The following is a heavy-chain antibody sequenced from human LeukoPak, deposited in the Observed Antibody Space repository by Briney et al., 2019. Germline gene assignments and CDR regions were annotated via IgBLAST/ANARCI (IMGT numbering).Heavy chain of an antibody. V-gene: IGHV1-2*02. J-gene: IGHJ4*02. CDR3: ARDLAYCGGDCYADLFDY. D-gene: IGHD2-21*01. CDR2: INPNSGGT. CDR1: GYTFTGYY. Sequence: ASVKVSCKASGYTFTGYYMHWVRQAPGQGLEWMGWINPNSGGTNYAQKLQGRVTMTTVTSTSTAYMEVRSLRSDDTAVYYCARDLAYCGGDCYADLFDYWGQGTLVTVSS.